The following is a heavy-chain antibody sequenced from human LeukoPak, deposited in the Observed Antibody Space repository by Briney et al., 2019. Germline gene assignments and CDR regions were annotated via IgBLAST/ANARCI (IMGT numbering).Heavy chain of an antibody. Sequence: QTGGSLRLSCAASGFTFSSYEMNWVRQAPGKGLEWVSYISSSGTTIYYADSLKGRFTISRDDAKNSLYLQMNSLRAGDTAVYYCVRRFDYWGQGTQVTVSS. V-gene: IGHV3-48*03. CDR1: GFTFSSYE. CDR3: VRRFDY. CDR2: ISSSGTTI. J-gene: IGHJ4*02.